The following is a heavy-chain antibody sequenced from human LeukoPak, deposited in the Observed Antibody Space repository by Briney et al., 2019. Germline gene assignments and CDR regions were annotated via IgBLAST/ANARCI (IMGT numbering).Heavy chain of an antibody. CDR3: ARDHPYCSGGSCYSKYNVLYFDY. V-gene: IGHV4-61*02. CDR2: IYTSGST. D-gene: IGHD2-15*01. J-gene: IGHJ4*02. CDR1: GGSISSGSYY. Sequence: KSSETLSLTCTVSGGSISSGSYYWSWLRQPAGKGLEWIGRIYTSGSTNYNPSLKSRVTISVDTSKNQFSLKLSSVTAADTAVYYCARDHPYCSGGSCYSKYNVLYFDYWGQGTLVTVSS.